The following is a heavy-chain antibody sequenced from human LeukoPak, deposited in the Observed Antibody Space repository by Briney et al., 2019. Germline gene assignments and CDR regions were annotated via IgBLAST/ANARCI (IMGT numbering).Heavy chain of an antibody. Sequence: SVKVSCKASGGTFSSYAISWVRQAPGQGLEWMGRIIPILGIANYAQKFQGRVTITADKSTSTAYMELSSLRSEDTAVYYCAAETYYYYGMDVWGQGTTVTVSS. CDR1: GGTFSSYA. J-gene: IGHJ6*02. CDR3: AAETYYYYGMDV. CDR2: IIPILGIA. V-gene: IGHV1-69*04.